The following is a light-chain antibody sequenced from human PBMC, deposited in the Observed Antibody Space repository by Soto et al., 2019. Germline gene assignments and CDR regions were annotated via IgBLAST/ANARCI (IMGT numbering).Light chain of an antibody. J-gene: IGLJ2*01. Sequence: QSALTQPPSASGTPGQRVTISCSGSSSNIGSNYVYWYQQLPGTAPKLLIYRNNQRPSGVPDRFSGSKSGTSASLAISGLRSEDEADYYCAAGDDSLGAQVVFGGGTQLTVL. CDR2: RNN. CDR3: AAGDDSLGAQVV. CDR1: SSNIGSNY. V-gene: IGLV1-47*01.